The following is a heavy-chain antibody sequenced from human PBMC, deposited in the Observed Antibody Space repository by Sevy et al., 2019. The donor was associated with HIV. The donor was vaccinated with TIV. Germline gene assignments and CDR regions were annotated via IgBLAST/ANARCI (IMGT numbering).Heavy chain of an antibody. J-gene: IGHJ5*02. V-gene: IGHV1-24*01. Sequence: ASVKVSCKVSGYTLTKLSRHWVRQAPGKGLEWMGDFDPQDDEPVYAQRFQGRLTMTEDTSTDTAYMELSSLTPEDTAVYYCATVGLRYFSGSSSYQGDWFDPWGQGTRVTVSS. CDR3: ATVGLRYFSGSSSYQGDWFDP. CDR1: GYTLTKLS. CDR2: FDPQDDEP. D-gene: IGHD2-15*01.